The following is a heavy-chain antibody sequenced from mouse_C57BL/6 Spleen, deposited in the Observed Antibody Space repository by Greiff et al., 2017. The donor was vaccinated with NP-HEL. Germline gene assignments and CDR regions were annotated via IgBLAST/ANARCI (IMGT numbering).Heavy chain of an antibody. D-gene: IGHD4-1*01. CDR3: ARHEELGRDYFDY. CDR1: GFTFSSYG. CDR2: ISSGGSYT. J-gene: IGHJ2*01. Sequence: EVQLVESGGDLVKPGGSLKLSCAASGFTFSSYGMSWVRQTPDKRLEWVATISSGGSYTYYPDSVKGRFTISRDNAKNTLYLQMSSLKSEDTAMYYCARHEELGRDYFDYWGQGTTLTVSS. V-gene: IGHV5-6*01.